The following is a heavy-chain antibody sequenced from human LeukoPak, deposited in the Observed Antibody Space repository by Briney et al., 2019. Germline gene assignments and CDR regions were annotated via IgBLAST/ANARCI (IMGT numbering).Heavy chain of an antibody. CDR2: INHSGST. V-gene: IGHV4-34*01. CDR1: GGSFSGYY. CDR3: ARASLSLLDGYNYGYYYYYMDV. D-gene: IGHD5-24*01. J-gene: IGHJ6*03. Sequence: SETLSLTCAVYGGSFSGYYWSWLRQPPGKGLEWIGEINHSGSTNCSPSLKSRVTISVDTSKNQFSLKLSSVTAADTAVYSCARASLSLLDGYNYGYYYYYMDVWGKGTTVTVSS.